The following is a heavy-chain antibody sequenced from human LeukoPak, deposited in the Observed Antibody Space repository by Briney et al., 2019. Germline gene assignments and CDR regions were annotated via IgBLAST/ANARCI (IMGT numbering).Heavy chain of an antibody. CDR2: ISSSSSYL. D-gene: IGHD6-19*01. CDR1: GFTLSSYN. CDR3: ARDAVTGYSSGWYKPFPFDY. Sequence: PGGSLRLSCAASGFTLSSYNMHWVRQAPGKGLEWVSSISSSSSYLFFADSVKGRFTISRDNTKNSLYLQMNSLRAEDTAVYYCARDAVTGYSSGWYKPFPFDYWGQGALVTVSS. J-gene: IGHJ4*02. V-gene: IGHV3-21*01.